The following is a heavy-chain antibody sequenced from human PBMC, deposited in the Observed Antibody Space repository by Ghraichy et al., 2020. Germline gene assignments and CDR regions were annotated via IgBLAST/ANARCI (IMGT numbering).Heavy chain of an antibody. Sequence: SETLSLTCTVSGGSISSGGYYWSWIRQHPGKGLEWIGYIYYSGSTYYNPSLKSRVTISVDTSKNQFSLKLSSVTAADTAVYYCARDLRYCSGGSCQGKRFDPWGQGTLVTVSS. CDR3: ARDLRYCSGGSCQGKRFDP. V-gene: IGHV4-31*03. J-gene: IGHJ5*02. D-gene: IGHD2-15*01. CDR2: IYYSGST. CDR1: GGSISSGGYY.